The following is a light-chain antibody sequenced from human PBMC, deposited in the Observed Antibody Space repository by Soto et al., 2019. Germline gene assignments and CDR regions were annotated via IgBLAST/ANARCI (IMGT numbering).Light chain of an antibody. CDR1: SEHSRYA. J-gene: IGLJ2*01. CDR3: QTWGPGIRV. Sequence: QSVLTQSPSASASLGASVKLTCTLSSEHSRYAIAWHQLQPEKGPRYLLKINRDGSHNKGDGIPDRFSGSSSGAERYLTISSLQSEDEADYYCQTWGPGIRVFGGGTQLTVL. CDR2: INRDGSH. V-gene: IGLV4-69*01.